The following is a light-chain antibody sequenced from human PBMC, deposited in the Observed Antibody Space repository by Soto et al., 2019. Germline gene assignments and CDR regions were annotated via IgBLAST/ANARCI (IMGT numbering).Light chain of an antibody. J-gene: IGKJ1*01. Sequence: VVLTQSPGTLSLSPGERATLSCRASQSVSSNYLAWYQHKPGQAPSLLIFGASTRATGIPARFSGSGSGTDFTLTISKLEPEDFAVYHCQQYGGSPRTFGQGTKGDIK. CDR3: QQYGGSPRT. CDR2: GAS. CDR1: QSVSSNY. V-gene: IGKV3-20*01.